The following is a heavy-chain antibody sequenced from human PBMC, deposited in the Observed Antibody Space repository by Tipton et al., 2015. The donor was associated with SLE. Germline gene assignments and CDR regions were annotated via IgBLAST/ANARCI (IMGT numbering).Heavy chain of an antibody. CDR2: VYYSGIT. Sequence: TLSLTCTVSGGSINTSDYFWGWIRQPPGKGLEWIGIVYYSGITYYNPSLQSRISMSVDTSKNQFSLKLNSVTAADSAVFFCARQTATGAYNYFFDAMDVWGQGTTVAVSS. J-gene: IGHJ6*02. CDR3: ARQTATGAYNYFFDAMDV. CDR1: GGSINTSDYF. V-gene: IGHV4-39*07. D-gene: IGHD7-27*01.